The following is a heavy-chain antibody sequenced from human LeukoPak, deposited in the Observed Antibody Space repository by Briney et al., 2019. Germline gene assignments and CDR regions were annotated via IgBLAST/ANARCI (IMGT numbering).Heavy chain of an antibody. D-gene: IGHD2-8*01. CDR1: GYTFTNND. Sequence: GASVKVSCKASGYTFTNNDINWVRQAPGQGLEWMGWMNPNSGNTGYAQKFQGRVTMTRNTSISTAYMELSSLRSEDTAVYYCARDRMKHNDYWGQGTLVTVSS. J-gene: IGHJ4*02. V-gene: IGHV1-8*01. CDR2: MNPNSGNT. CDR3: ARDRMKHNDY.